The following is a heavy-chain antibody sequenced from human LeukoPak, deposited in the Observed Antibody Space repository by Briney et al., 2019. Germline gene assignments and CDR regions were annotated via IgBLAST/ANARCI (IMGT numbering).Heavy chain of an antibody. CDR1: GGTFSSYA. CDR3: AREQGRGPLCYFDY. CDR2: IIPIFGTA. J-gene: IGHJ4*02. D-gene: IGHD3-10*01. V-gene: IGHV1-69*01. Sequence: SVKVSCKASGGTFSSYAISWVRQAPGQGLEWMGGIIPIFGTANYAQKFQGRVTITADESTSTAYMELSSLRSEDTAVYYCAREQGRGPLCYFDYWGQGTLVTVSS.